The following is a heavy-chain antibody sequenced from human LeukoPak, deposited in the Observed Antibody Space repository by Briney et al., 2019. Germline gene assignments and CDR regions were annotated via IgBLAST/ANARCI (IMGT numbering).Heavy chain of an antibody. CDR1: GFTFSSYV. V-gene: IGHV3-23*01. J-gene: IGHJ4*02. CDR2: ISGSGGST. D-gene: IGHD3-10*01. Sequence: GGSLRLSCAASGFTFSSYVMSWVRQAPGKGLEWVSAISGSGGSTYYADSVKGRFTISRDNSKSTLYLQMNSLRAEDTAVYYCAKRHYYGSGSYYNWGQGTLVTVSS. CDR3: AKRHYYGSGSYYN.